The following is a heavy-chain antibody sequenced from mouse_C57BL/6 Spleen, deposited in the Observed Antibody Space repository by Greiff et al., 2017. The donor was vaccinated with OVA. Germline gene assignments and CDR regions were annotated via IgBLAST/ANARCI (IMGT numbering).Heavy chain of an antibody. V-gene: IGHV2-5*01. CDR1: GFSLTSYG. J-gene: IGHJ3*01. D-gene: IGHD1-1*01. Sequence: VKLVESGPGLVQPSQSLSITCTVSGFSLTSYGVHWVRQSPGKGLEWLGVIWRGGSTDYNAAFMSRLSITKDNSKSQVFFKMNSLQADDTAIYYCANYYGSSYSFAYWGQGTLVTVSA. CDR3: ANYYGSSYSFAY. CDR2: IWRGGST.